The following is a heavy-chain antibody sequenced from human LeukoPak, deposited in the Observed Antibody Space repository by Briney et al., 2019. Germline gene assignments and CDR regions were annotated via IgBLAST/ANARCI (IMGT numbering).Heavy chain of an antibody. V-gene: IGHV4-30-4*02. CDR3: ARDVTGNDAFDI. Sequence: SETLSLTCTVSGGSISSDDYSWSWIRQPPGKGLEWIGHIFYSGSTYYNPSLRSRLTISVDTSKNQFSLKLSSVTAADTAVYYCARDVTGNDAFDIWGQGTMVTVSS. CDR1: GGSISSDDYS. CDR2: IFYSGST. J-gene: IGHJ3*02. D-gene: IGHD1-20*01.